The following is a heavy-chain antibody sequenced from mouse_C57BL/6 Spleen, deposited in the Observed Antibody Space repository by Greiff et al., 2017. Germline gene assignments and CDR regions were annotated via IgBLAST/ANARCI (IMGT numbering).Heavy chain of an antibody. CDR1: GYTFTSYW. J-gene: IGHJ2*01. CDR2: IDPSDSST. V-gene: IGHV1-50*01. Sequence: QVQLQQPGAELVKPGASVKLSCKASGYTFTSYWMQWVKQRPGQGLEWIGEIDPSDSSTNYNQKFKGKATLTVDTSSSTAYMQLSSLTSEDSAVYYCARRGSPYYFDYWGQGTTLTVSS. D-gene: IGHD3-1*01. CDR3: ARRGSPYYFDY.